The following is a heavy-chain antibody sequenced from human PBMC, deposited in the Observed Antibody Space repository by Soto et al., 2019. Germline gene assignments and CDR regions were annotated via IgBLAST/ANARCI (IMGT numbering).Heavy chain of an antibody. CDR2: IYYSGGT. V-gene: IGHV4-31*03. D-gene: IGHD3-22*01. CDR3: ARGSPAITMVVVAEFDP. CDR1: GGSISSGGYY. J-gene: IGHJ5*02. Sequence: QVQLQESGPGLVKPSQTLSLTCTVSGGSISSGGYYWSWIRQHPGKGLEWIGYIYYSGGTYYNPSLKRRVTIAVDTPKHQCSLQLSSVTAADTAVYYCARGSPAITMVVVAEFDPWGQGTLVTVSS.